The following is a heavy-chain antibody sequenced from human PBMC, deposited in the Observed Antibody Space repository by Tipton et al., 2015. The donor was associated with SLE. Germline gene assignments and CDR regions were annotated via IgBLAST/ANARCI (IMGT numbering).Heavy chain of an antibody. CDR2: IYHSGST. Sequence: TLSLTCAVSGYSISSGYFWGWFRQPPGKGLEWIGSIYHSGSTYYNPSLTSRVTISVDTSKNQFSLKLSSVTAADTAVYYCARARLGYGDYERWYFDLWGRGTLVTVSS. J-gene: IGHJ2*01. V-gene: IGHV4-38-2*01. CDR3: ARARLGYGDYERWYFDL. D-gene: IGHD4-17*01. CDR1: GYSISSGYF.